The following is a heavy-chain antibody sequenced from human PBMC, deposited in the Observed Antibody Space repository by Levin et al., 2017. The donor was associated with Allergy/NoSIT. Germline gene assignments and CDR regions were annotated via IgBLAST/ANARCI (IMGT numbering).Heavy chain of an antibody. D-gene: IGHD3-3*01. V-gene: IGHV1-18*01. CDR3: ARDYHSRFSTYYDFWSGYYDYYYYGMDV. CDR1: GYTFTSYG. Sequence: GASVKVSCKASGYTFTSYGISWVRQAPGQGLEWMGWISAYNGNTNYAQKLQGRVTMTTDTSTSTAYMELRSLRSDDRAVYYCARDYHSRFSTYYDFWSGYYDYYYYGMDVWGQGTTVTVSS. CDR2: ISAYNGNT. J-gene: IGHJ6*02.